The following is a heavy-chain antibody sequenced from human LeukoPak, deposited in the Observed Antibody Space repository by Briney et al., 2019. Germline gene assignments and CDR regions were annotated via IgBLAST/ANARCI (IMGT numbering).Heavy chain of an antibody. CDR1: GGSFSGYY. V-gene: IGHV4-34*01. Sequence: SETLSLTCGVYGGSFSGYYWTWIRQSPGMGLEWIGEIIHSGRTNYNPSLTNRVSISVDTSKNQFPLELSSVTAADTAIYYCARGILVTVYAAFDYWGQGTLVTVSS. J-gene: IGHJ4*02. D-gene: IGHD2/OR15-2a*01. CDR2: IIHSGRT. CDR3: ARGILVTVYAAFDY.